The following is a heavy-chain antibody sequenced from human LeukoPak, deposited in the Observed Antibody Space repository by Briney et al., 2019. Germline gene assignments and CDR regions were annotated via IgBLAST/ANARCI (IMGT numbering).Heavy chain of an antibody. CDR3: TSTGYDSSGYQQRED. Sequence: GGSLRLSCAASGFTFSGSAMHWVRQASGKGLGWVGRIRSKANSYATAYAASVKGRFTISRDDSKNTAYLQMNSLKTEDTAVYYCTSTGYDSSGYQQREDWGQGTLVTVSS. J-gene: IGHJ4*02. CDR1: GFTFSGSA. D-gene: IGHD3-22*01. V-gene: IGHV3-73*01. CDR2: IRSKANSYAT.